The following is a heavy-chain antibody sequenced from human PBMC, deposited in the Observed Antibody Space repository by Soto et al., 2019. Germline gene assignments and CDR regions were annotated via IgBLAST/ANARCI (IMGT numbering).Heavy chain of an antibody. CDR2: INPNSGGT. D-gene: IGHD2-15*01. J-gene: IGHJ5*02. V-gene: IGHV1-2*02. Sequence: ASVKVSCKASGYTFTGYYMHWVRQAPGQGLEWMGWINPNSGGTNYAQKFQGRVTMTRDTSISTAYMELSRLRSGDTAVYYCAREAGGDCSGGSCYLNWFDPWGQGTLVTVSS. CDR3: AREAGGDCSGGSCYLNWFDP. CDR1: GYTFTGYY.